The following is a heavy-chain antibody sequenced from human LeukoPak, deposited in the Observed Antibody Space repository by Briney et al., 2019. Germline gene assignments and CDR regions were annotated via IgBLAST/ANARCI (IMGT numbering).Heavy chain of an antibody. D-gene: IGHD3-22*01. CDR2: IYYSGST. V-gene: IGHV4-39*01. J-gene: IGHJ5*02. CDR1: GASISSSSYY. Sequence: SQTLSLTCTVSGASISSSSYYWGWILQPPGKGLEWIGSIYYSGSTYYNPSLKSRVTISVDTSKNQFSLKLSSVTAADTAVYYCARHDPYYYDSSGYYPGWFDPWGQGTLVTVSS. CDR3: ARHDPYYYDSSGYYPGWFDP.